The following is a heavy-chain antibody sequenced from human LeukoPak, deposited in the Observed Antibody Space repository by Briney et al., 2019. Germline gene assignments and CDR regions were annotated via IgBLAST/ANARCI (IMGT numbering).Heavy chain of an antibody. CDR3: ARVPYDSSGPQGAFDI. D-gene: IGHD3-22*01. V-gene: IGHV3-72*01. Sequence: GGSLRLSCAASGFTFSDHYMDWVRQAPGKGLEWVGRTRNKANSYTTEYAASVKGRFTISRDDSKNSPYLQMNSLKTEDTAVYYCARVPYDSSGPQGAFDIWGQGTMVTVSS. CDR2: TRNKANSYTT. CDR1: GFTFSDHY. J-gene: IGHJ3*02.